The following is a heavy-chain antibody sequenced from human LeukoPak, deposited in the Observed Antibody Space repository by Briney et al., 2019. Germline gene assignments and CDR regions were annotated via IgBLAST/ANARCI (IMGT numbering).Heavy chain of an antibody. J-gene: IGHJ4*02. V-gene: IGHV4-39*01. CDR3: ARRLWSSADGILKYYFDY. CDR2: VFYTGSN. Sequence: SETLSLTCTVSGVSIISSNYYWGWFRQPPGKSLEWIASVFYTGSNRHNPSLKSRVTISIDKSKNEFSLNLSSVTAEDTAVYYCARRLWSSADGILKYYFDYWGQGTLVTVSS. CDR1: GVSIISSNYY. D-gene: IGHD6-13*01.